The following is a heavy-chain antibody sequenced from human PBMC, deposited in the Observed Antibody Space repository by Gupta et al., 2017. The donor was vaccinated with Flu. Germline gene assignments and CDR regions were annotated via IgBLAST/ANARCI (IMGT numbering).Heavy chain of an antibody. J-gene: IGHJ4*02. D-gene: IGHD1-7*01. V-gene: IGHV3-48*03. CDR2: ISSSGSTI. CDR3: ARDSITGTTWGLS. CDR1: GFTFSSYE. Sequence: EVQLVESGGGLVQPGGSLRLSCAASGFTFSSYEMNWVRQAPGKGLEWVSYISSSGSTIYYADSVKGRFTISRDNAKNSLYLQMNSLRAEDTAVYYCARDSITGTTWGLSWGQGTLVTVSS.